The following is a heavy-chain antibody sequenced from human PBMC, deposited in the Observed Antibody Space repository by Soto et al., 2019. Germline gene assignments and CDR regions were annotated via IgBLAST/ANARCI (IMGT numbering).Heavy chain of an antibody. CDR3: ARPGTYGNYLPPVDS. CDR1: GGSISSTSYY. Sequence: QLQLQESGPGLVKPSETLSLTCTVSGGSISSTSYYWGWIRQPPGKGLEWIGSMVYSGKTYYNPSLKSSVTLSVDTSKNQFSRKLSSVTAADTAVYYCARPGTYGNYLPPVDSWGRGTLVTVSS. CDR2: MVYSGKT. V-gene: IGHV4-39*01. D-gene: IGHD4-17*01. J-gene: IGHJ4*02.